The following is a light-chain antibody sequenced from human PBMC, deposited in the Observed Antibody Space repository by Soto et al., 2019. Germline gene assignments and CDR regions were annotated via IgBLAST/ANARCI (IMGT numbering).Light chain of an antibody. J-gene: IGLJ3*02. V-gene: IGLV2-14*01. Sequence: QSALTKPASVSGSPGQSITISCTGTSSDVGGYNYVSWYQQHPGKAPKLMMYEVSNRPSGVSNRFSGSKSGNTASLTIYGLQAEYEADYYCSSYTSRSTWVFVGGTKLTVL. CDR3: SSYTSRSTWV. CDR2: EVS. CDR1: SSDVGGYNY.